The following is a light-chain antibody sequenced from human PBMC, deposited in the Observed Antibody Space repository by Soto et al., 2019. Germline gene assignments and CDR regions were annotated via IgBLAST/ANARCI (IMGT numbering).Light chain of an antibody. V-gene: IGKV3-15*01. CDR1: QGIGNK. CDR3: QQYDNWPPTWT. J-gene: IGKJ1*01. Sequence: EIVMTQSPATVSVSPGERVTLSCRASQGIGNKLAWYQQKGGQAPRLVIYDASTRAAGFPDRFSGSGSETEFTLTINSLQSADFAVYYCQQYDNWPPTWTFGQGTKVEVK. CDR2: DAS.